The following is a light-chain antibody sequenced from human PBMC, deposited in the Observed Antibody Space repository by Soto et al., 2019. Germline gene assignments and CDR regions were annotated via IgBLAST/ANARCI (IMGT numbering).Light chain of an antibody. Sequence: DIQMTQSPSTLSASVGDRVTITCRASQTIRTWLAWYQQKPGKAPKLLIFDVSSLESGVPSRFSGSGSGTEFTLTITSLQPDDFATYYCQQYNTFSTFGQGTKVDIK. CDR1: QTIRTW. CDR3: QQYNTFST. V-gene: IGKV1-5*01. CDR2: DVS. J-gene: IGKJ1*01.